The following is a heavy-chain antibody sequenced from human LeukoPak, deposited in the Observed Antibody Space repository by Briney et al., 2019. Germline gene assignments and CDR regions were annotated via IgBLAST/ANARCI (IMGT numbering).Heavy chain of an antibody. J-gene: IGHJ6*02. CDR1: GFSFSTSW. CDR3: AKDKNYYGMDV. CDR2: MNVDGSQK. V-gene: IGHV3-7*03. Sequence: PGGSLRLSCAASGFSFSTSWMTWVRQAPGKGLEWVANMNVDGSQKYPGDSVGGRFTISRDNVKNTLYLQMNSLRAEDTAVYYCAKDKNYYGMDVWGQGTTVTVS.